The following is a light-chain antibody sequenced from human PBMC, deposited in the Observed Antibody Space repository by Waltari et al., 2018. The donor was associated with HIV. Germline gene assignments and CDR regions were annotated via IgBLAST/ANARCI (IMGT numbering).Light chain of an antibody. CDR2: GVS. CDR3: CSYTKLTTHYVL. J-gene: IGLJ2*01. CDR1: TTAIGGYNY. V-gene: IGLV2-14*03. Sequence: QSALTQPASVSGSPGQSITISCTGTTTAIGGYNYVSWYQRHPDKAPKLILFGVSNRPSGISSRFSGSKSGNTASLTISGLQAEDEADYYCCSYTKLTTHYVLFGGGTKLTVL.